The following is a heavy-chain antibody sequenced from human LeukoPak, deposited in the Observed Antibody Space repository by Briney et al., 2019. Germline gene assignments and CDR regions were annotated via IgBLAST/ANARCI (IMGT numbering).Heavy chain of an antibody. J-gene: IGHJ4*02. CDR1: GYTFTGYY. V-gene: IGHV1-2*02. CDR3: ARELPGPRFFDY. CDR2: INPNSGGT. Sequence: ASVKVSCKASGYTFTGYYMHWVRQAPGQGLEWMGWINPNSGGTNYAQKFQGRVTMTRDTSNSTAYMELSRLRSDDTAVYYCARELPGPRFFDYWGQGTLVTVSS.